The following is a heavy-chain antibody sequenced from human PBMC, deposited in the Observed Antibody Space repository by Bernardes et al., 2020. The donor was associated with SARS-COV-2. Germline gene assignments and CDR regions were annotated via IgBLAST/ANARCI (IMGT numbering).Heavy chain of an antibody. CDR3: TRGLELELTTWFDY. CDR1: GFISSSSA. J-gene: IGHJ4*02. V-gene: IGHV3-30-3*01. Sequence: GGTLQVSCTYSGFISSSSAMHWFRQAPGKGPDWVDAISNDVSIKYYTDSVKGRFTISRDNSKNPQYLLMNSLRTDDTAVYYCTRGLELELTTWFDYWGQGTLVTVSS. D-gene: IGHD1-7*01. CDR2: ISNDVSIK.